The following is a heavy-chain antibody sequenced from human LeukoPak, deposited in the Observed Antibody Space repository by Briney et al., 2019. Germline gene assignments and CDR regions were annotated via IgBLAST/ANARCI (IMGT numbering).Heavy chain of an antibody. D-gene: IGHD6-13*01. CDR3: ARAIYSSSWYDWYYYYGMDV. V-gene: IGHV1-46*01. CDR2: INPSGGST. Sequence: ASVKVFCKASGYTFTSYYMHWVRQAPGQGLEWMGIINPSGGSTSYAQKFQGRVTMTRDTSTSTVYMELSSLRSEDTAVYYCARAIYSSSWYDWYYYYGMDVWGQGTTVTVSS. CDR1: GYTFTSYY. J-gene: IGHJ6*02.